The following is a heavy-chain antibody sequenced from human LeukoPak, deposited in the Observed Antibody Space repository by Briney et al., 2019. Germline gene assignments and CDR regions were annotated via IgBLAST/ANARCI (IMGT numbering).Heavy chain of an antibody. V-gene: IGHV6-1*01. CDR2: TYYRSKWYN. Sequence: SQTLSLTCAISGDSVSSNSAAWNWIRQSPSRGLEWLGRTYYRSKWYNEYALSVRSRITINADTSKNQFSLKLSSVTAADTAVYYCAREYSSSWENWFDPWGQGTLVTVSS. CDR3: AREYSSSWENWFDP. J-gene: IGHJ5*02. CDR1: GDSVSSNSAA. D-gene: IGHD6-13*01.